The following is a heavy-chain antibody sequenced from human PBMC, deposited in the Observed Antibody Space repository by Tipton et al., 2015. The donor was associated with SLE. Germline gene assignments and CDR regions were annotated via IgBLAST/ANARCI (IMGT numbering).Heavy chain of an antibody. CDR1: GFTFSSYG. V-gene: IGHV3-33*06. CDR2: IWYDGRNK. Sequence: SLRLSCAASGFTFSSYGMHWVRQAPGKGLGWVAVIWYDGRNKYYADSVKGRFTISRDNSKNTLYLQMNSLRAEDTAVYYCAKDGGSSWYHWFDPWGQGTLVTVSS. CDR3: AKDGGSSWYHWFDP. D-gene: IGHD6-13*01. J-gene: IGHJ5*02.